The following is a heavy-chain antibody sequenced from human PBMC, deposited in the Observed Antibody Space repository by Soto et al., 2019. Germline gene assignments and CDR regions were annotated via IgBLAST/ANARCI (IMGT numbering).Heavy chain of an antibody. CDR3: ARDGYDGSGSPYPAY. CDR2: IYYLGST. J-gene: IGHJ4*02. CDR1: CASILREL. V-gene: IGHV4-59*01. Sequence: PSETLSLTSTVFCASILRELWGNTPVSPGKGLEWIGYIYYLGSTDYNPSLKIRVTISVATSKRQSSLRLTSVTAAYTAVYYCARDGYDGSGSPYPAYWCPGTQVTVS. D-gene: IGHD3-10*01.